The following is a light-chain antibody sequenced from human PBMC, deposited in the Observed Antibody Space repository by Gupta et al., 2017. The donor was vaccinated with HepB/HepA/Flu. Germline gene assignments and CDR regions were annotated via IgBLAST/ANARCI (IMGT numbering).Light chain of an antibody. CDR3: ASYTTKSTHVM. J-gene: IGLJ3*02. CDR1: SVDVGENRF. CDR2: EVF. Sequence: SGLTQPASLSGSPGQSVTLSCTGSSVDVGENRFVYWYQQRPGKAPQVIVHEVFNRPPGVSDRFSGSRSGNTASLTISGLLPEDEADYYCASYTTKSTHVMFGGGTRLTVL. V-gene: IGLV2-14*03.